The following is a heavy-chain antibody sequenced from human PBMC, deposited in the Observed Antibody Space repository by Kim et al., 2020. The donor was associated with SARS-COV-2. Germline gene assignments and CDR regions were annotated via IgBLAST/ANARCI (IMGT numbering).Heavy chain of an antibody. J-gene: IGHJ5*02. CDR3: ARVTYYYDSSGYANWFDP. D-gene: IGHD3-22*01. Sequence: KSRVTISVDTSKNQFSLKLSSVTAADTAVYYCARVTYYYDSSGYANWFDPWGQGTLVTVSS. V-gene: IGHV4-59*01.